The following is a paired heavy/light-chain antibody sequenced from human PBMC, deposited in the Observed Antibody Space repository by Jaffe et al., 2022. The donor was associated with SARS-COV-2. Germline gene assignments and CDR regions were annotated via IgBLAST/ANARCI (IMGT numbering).Heavy chain of an antibody. J-gene: IGHJ6*02. D-gene: IGHD3-16*01. CDR2: IDPSDSYT. Sequence: EVQLVQSGAEVKKPGESLRISCEGSGYTFNNYWINWVRQMPGKGLEWMGRIDPSDSYTSYSPSLHGHVIISADKSISTAYLQWKSLQASDSAIYYCARPGGKNLNGLDVWGQGTTVTVSS. CDR1: GYTFNNYW. CDR3: ARPGGKNLNGLDV. V-gene: IGHV5-10-1*03.
Light chain of an antibody. CDR1: QSITIY. J-gene: IGKJ4*01. CDR2: TSS. Sequence: DIQMTQSPSSLSASVGDKVTITCRASQSITIYLNWYQQKPGKAPKLLISTSSTLQSGVPSRFSGSGSGTDFTLTISSLQPEDFATYYCQQSYSSVTFGGGTKVEI. V-gene: IGKV1-39*01. CDR3: QQSYSSVT.